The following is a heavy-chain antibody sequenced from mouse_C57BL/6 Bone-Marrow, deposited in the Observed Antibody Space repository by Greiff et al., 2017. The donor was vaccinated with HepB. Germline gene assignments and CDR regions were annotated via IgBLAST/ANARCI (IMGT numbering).Heavy chain of an antibody. Sequence: EVQLQQSGTVLARPGASVKMSCKTSGYTFTSYWMHWVKQRPGQGLEWIGAIYPGNSDTSYNQKFKGKAKLTAVTSASTAYMELSSLTNEDSAVYYCTRSNYSKGWFAYWGRGTLVTVSA. J-gene: IGHJ3*01. V-gene: IGHV1-5*01. CDR1: GYTFTSYW. CDR3: TRSNYSKGWFAY. D-gene: IGHD2-5*01. CDR2: IYPGNSDT.